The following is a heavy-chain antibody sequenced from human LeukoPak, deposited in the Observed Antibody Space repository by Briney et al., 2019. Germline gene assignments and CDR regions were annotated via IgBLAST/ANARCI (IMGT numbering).Heavy chain of an antibody. V-gene: IGHV3-43*02. Sequence: KPGGSLTLSCVASGFPVDDYALHWARHAPGEGLEWLSVISGDGDNTHYADSVKGRFTISRDNSKNSLYLQMSSLRADDTALYYCAKGVRSGTYYNCFDHWGQGTLVTVSS. CDR2: ISGDGDNT. D-gene: IGHD1-26*01. J-gene: IGHJ5*02. CDR1: GFPVDDYA. CDR3: AKGVRSGTYYNCFDH.